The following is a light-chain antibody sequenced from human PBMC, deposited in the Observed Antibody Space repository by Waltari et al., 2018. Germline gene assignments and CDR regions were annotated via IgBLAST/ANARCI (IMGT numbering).Light chain of an antibody. CDR1: QSVGRN. V-gene: IGKV3-15*01. CDR3: QQYYNWPPYT. J-gene: IGKJ2*01. CDR2: GPS. Sequence: DIVMTQSPATLSVSPGASATLSCRASQSVGRNVAWYQPKPGQAPRLLIFGPSTGATGVSAKFSGGGSGTEFTLTISSLQSEDIAVYYCQQYYNWPPYTFGQGTKVEIK.